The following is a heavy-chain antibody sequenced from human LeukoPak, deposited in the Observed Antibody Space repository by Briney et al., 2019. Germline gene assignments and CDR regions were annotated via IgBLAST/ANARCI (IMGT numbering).Heavy chain of an antibody. CDR3: ARAADCSSTSCYLGYFQH. Sequence: GGSLRLSCAASGFTFSSYGMHWVRQAPGKGLEWVAFTRYDGSNKYYADSVKGRFTISRDNAKNSLYLQMNSLRAEDTAVYYCARAADCSSTSCYLGYFQHWGQGTLVTVSS. CDR2: TRYDGSNK. CDR1: GFTFSSYG. V-gene: IGHV3-30*02. D-gene: IGHD2-2*01. J-gene: IGHJ1*01.